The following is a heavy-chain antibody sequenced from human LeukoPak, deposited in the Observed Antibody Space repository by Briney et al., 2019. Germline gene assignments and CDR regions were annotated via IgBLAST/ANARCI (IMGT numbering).Heavy chain of an antibody. V-gene: IGHV3-48*04. CDR2: ISSSSSTI. CDR3: ASEMATIVY. Sequence: GGSLRLSCAASGFTFSSYSMNWVRQAPGKGLEWVSYISSSSSTIYYADSVKGRFTISRDNAKNSLYLQMNSLRAEDTAVYYCASEMATIVYWGQGTLVTVSS. J-gene: IGHJ4*02. CDR1: GFTFSSYS. D-gene: IGHD5-24*01.